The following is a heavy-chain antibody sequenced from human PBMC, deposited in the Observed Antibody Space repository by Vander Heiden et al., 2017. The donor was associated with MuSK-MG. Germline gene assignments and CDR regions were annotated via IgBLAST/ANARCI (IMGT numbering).Heavy chain of an antibody. CDR3: AKGGYYFDY. J-gene: IGHJ4*02. CDR1: GFTFSSYA. V-gene: IGHV3-23*01. Sequence: EVQLLESGGGLVQPGGSLRLSCAASGFTFSSYAMSWVRQAPGKGLEWVSAISGSGGSTDYADSVKGRFTISRDNSKNTMYLKMNSLRAEDTAVDYCAKGGYYFDYWGQGPLVTVSS. CDR2: ISGSGGST. D-gene: IGHD3-22*01.